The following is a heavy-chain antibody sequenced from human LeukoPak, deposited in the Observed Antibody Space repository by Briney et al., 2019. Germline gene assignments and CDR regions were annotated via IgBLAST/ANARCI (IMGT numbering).Heavy chain of an antibody. Sequence: GGSLRLSCAASGFTFSSYGMHWVRQAPGKGLEWVAVISYDGSNKYYADSVKGRFTISRDNSKNTLYLQMNSLRAEDTAVYYCAKDIKGGTTKNTDAFDIWGQGTMVTVSS. CDR2: ISYDGSNK. D-gene: IGHD4-17*01. CDR3: AKDIKGGTTKNTDAFDI. V-gene: IGHV3-30*18. J-gene: IGHJ3*02. CDR1: GFTFSSYG.